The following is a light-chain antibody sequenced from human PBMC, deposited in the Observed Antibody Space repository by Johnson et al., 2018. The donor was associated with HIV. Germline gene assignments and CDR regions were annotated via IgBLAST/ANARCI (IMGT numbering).Light chain of an antibody. CDR1: SSNIGNNY. V-gene: IGLV1-51*01. CDR2: DNN. CDR3: GTWDNSLRTAF. Sequence: QSALTQPHSVSAAPGQKVTISCSGSSSNIGNNYVSWYQQVPGTAPKLLIYDNNRRPSGIPARFSGSKSGTSATLGITGLQTGDEADDYCGTWDNSLRTAFFGTGTKVTVL. J-gene: IGLJ1*01.